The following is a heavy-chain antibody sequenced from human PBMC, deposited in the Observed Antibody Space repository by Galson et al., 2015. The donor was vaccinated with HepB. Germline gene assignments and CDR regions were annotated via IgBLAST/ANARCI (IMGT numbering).Heavy chain of an antibody. D-gene: IGHD2-15*01. Sequence: SVKVSCKASGGTFSSYAISWVRQAPGQGLEWMGGIIPIFGTANYAQKFQGRVTITADESTSTAYMELSSLRSEDTAVYYCARGCSGGSCYPSMDVWGKGTPVTVSS. CDR3: ARGCSGGSCYPSMDV. J-gene: IGHJ6*03. V-gene: IGHV1-69*13. CDR2: IIPIFGTA. CDR1: GGTFSSYA.